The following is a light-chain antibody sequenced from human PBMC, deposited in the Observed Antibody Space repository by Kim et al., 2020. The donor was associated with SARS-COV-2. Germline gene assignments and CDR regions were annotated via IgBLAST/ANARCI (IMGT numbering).Light chain of an antibody. CDR3: QRYGSSHMFT. V-gene: IGKV3-20*01. Sequence: EIVLTQSPGTLSLSPGERATLSCRASQSVSSSYLAWYQQKPGQAPRLLIYGASSRATGIPDRFSGSGSGTDFTLTISRLEPEDFAVYYCQRYGSSHMFTFGPVTKVDIK. J-gene: IGKJ3*01. CDR1: QSVSSSY. CDR2: GAS.